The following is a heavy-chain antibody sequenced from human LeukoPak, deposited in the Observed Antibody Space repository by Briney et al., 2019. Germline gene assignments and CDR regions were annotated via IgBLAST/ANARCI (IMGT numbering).Heavy chain of an antibody. V-gene: IGHV4-39*01. CDR3: AIPSPYSGSFFDY. CDR1: GGSIRSSSYY. Sequence: NPSETLSLTCTISGGSIRSSSYYWGWIRQPPGKGLEWIGTIYYGGSTYYNPSLKSRVTIFGDTSKNQFSLKLSSVTATDTAVYYCAIPSPYSGSFFDYWGQGTLVTVSS. CDR2: IYYGGST. J-gene: IGHJ4*02. D-gene: IGHD1-26*01.